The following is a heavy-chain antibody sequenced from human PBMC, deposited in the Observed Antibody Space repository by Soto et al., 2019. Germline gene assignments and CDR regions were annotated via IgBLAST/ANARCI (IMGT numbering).Heavy chain of an antibody. V-gene: IGHV1-8*01. J-gene: IGHJ6*02. Sequence: ASVKVSCKASGYTFTSYDINWVRQATGQGLEWMGWMNPNSGNTGYAQKFQGRVTMTRNTSISTAYMELSSLRSEDTAVYYCARPEKRYCTNGVCSYGMDVWGQGTTVTVSS. CDR2: MNPNSGNT. CDR1: GYTFTSYD. D-gene: IGHD2-8*01. CDR3: ARPEKRYCTNGVCSYGMDV.